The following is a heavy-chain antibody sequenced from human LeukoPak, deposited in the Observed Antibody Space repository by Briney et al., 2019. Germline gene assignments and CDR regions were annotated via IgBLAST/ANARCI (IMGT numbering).Heavy chain of an antibody. J-gene: IGHJ5*02. Sequence: GGSLRLSCAASGFTFSDYYMGWIRQAPGKGLEWVSYITNNGRTTYHADSVKGRFTISRDNAKNSLYLQMNSLRAEDTAVYYCARDRGFWFDPWGQGTLVTVSS. CDR3: ARDRGFWFDP. CDR1: GFTFSDYY. CDR2: ITNNGRTT. V-gene: IGHV3-11*04.